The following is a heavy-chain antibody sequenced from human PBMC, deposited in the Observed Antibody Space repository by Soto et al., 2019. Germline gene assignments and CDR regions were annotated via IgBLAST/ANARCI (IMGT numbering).Heavy chain of an antibody. D-gene: IGHD2-15*01. V-gene: IGHV4-59*01. CDR1: DGSFSSYY. CDR3: AKDLGYCSGGSCPYFDY. Sequence: SETLSLTCTVSDGSFSSYYWSWIRQPPGKGLEWIGHIYYSGSTKYNPSLKSRVTISVDTSKNQFSLKLSSVTAADTAVYYCAKDLGYCSGGSCPYFDYWGQGTLVTVSS. CDR2: IYYSGST. J-gene: IGHJ4*02.